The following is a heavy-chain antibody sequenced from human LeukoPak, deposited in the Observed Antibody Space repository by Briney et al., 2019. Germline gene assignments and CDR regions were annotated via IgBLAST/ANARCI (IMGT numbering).Heavy chain of an antibody. V-gene: IGHV3-23*01. CDR1: GFAFNSYA. Sequence: GGSLRLSCAASGFAFNSYAMTWVRQAPGKGLEWVSIISGSGGSTYYTDSVKGRFTISRDNSKDTLYLQMNSLRAEDTAVYFCAKDRNGVYGGNSFLDYWGQGILVTVSS. J-gene: IGHJ4*02. CDR2: ISGSGGST. CDR3: AKDRNGVYGGNSFLDY. D-gene: IGHD4-23*01.